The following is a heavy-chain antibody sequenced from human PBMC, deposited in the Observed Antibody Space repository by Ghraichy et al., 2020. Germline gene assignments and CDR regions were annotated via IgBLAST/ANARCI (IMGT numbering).Heavy chain of an antibody. CDR1: GLTFSSYA. V-gene: IGHV3-23*01. CDR2: ISGSGGST. Sequence: LTCAVSGLTFSSYAMTWVRQAPGKGLEWVSGISGSGGSTYYADSVKGRFTISRDNSKNTLYLQMSSLRAEDTAVYYCAKVEYWGQGTLVTVSS. D-gene: IGHD1-1*01. CDR3: AKVEY. J-gene: IGHJ4*02.